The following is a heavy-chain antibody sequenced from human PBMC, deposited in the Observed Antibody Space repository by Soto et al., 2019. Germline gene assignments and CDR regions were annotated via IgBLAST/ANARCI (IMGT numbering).Heavy chain of an antibody. J-gene: IGHJ4*01. CDR1: GYNFTNHW. Sequence: GESLKISCKGSGYNFTNHWIGWVRQMPGKGLEWMGVIFPGDSDTRHSPSFQGQVTISADKSTSTAYLQWGSLRASDTAMYYCARGYCTSISCYSTFNYWGQGTLVTVSS. CDR2: IFPGDSDT. CDR3: ARGYCTSISCYSTFNY. V-gene: IGHV5-51*01. D-gene: IGHD2-2*01.